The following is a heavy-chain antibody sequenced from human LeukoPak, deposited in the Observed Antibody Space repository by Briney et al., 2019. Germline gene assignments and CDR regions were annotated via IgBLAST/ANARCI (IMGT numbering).Heavy chain of an antibody. CDR3: ASNLGYCSSTSCYRLFDY. V-gene: IGHV1-24*01. Sequence: ASVKVSCKVSGYTLTELSMHWVRQAPGKGLEWMGGFDPEDGETIYAQKFQGRVTMTEDTSTDTAYMELSSLRSEDTAVYYCASNLGYCSSTSCYRLFDYWGQGTLVTVSS. J-gene: IGHJ4*02. CDR2: FDPEDGET. CDR1: GYTLTELS. D-gene: IGHD2-2*02.